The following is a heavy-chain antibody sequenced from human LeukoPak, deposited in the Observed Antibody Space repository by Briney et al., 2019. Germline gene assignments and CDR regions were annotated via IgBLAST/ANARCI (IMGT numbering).Heavy chain of an antibody. CDR2: INHSGST. V-gene: IGHV4-34*01. CDR3: ASLSGYYGSGSYSPDY. D-gene: IGHD3-10*01. CDR1: GGSFSGYY. J-gene: IGHJ4*02. Sequence: SETLSLTCAVYGGSFSGYYWSWIRQPPGKGLEWIGEINHSGSTNYNPSLKSRVTISVDTSKNQFSLKLSSVTAADTAVYYCASLSGYYGSGSYSPDYWGQGTLVTVSS.